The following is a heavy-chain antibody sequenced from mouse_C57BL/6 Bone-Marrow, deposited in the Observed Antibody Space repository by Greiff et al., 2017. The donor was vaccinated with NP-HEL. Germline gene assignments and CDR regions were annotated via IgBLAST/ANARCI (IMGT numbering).Heavy chain of an antibody. J-gene: IGHJ2*01. CDR3: ARYNSSSYYFDY. D-gene: IGHD1-1*01. CDR2: IYPGDGDT. Sequence: VQLQQSGAELVKPGAPVKISCKASGYAFSSYWMNWVKQRPGKGLEGIGQIYPGDGDTNYNGKFKGKTTLTANTSSSTAYMQLSSLTSEDSAVYCCARYNSSSYYFDYGGQGTTLTVSS. CDR1: GYAFSSYW. V-gene: IGHV1-80*01.